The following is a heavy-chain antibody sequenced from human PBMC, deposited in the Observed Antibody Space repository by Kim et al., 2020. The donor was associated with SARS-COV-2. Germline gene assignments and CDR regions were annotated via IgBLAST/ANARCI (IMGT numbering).Heavy chain of an antibody. CDR1: GYTFTSYA. CDR2: INTNTGNP. Sequence: ASVKVSCKASGYTFTSYAMNWVRQAPGQGLEWMGWINTNTGNPTYAQGFTGRFVFSLDTSVSTAYLQISSLKAEDTAVYYCARGVLGRYFDWLPRASVVDPLGQGTLVTVSS. D-gene: IGHD3-9*01. J-gene: IGHJ5*02. V-gene: IGHV7-4-1*02. CDR3: ARGVLGRYFDWLPRASVVDP.